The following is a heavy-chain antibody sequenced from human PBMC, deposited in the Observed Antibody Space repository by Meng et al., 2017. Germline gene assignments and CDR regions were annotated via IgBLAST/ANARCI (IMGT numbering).Heavy chain of an antibody. CDR3: ARVVGVGWFDP. Sequence: QTLSPTCTVTAGSISSGSYYWSWIRQPAGKGLEWIGRIYTSGSTNYNPSLKSRVTISVDTSKNQLSLKLSSVNAADTAVYYCARVVGVGWFDPWGQGTLVTVSS. V-gene: IGHV4-61*02. J-gene: IGHJ5*02. CDR2: IYTSGST. D-gene: IGHD2-15*01. CDR1: AGSISSGSYY.